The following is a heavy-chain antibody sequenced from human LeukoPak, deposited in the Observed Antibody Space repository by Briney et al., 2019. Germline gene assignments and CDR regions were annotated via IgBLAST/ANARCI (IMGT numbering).Heavy chain of an antibody. Sequence: PGGSLRLSCAASGFTFSNYAMSWVRQAPGKGLEWVSLISGSGGNTYYADSVKGRFTISRDNSKNTLYLQMSSLRAEDTALYSCAKDGSRGVCSDGSSSPFGYGGKGPRVTVPS. CDR1: GFTFSNYA. D-gene: IGHD2-15*01. CDR2: ISGSGGNT. V-gene: IGHV3-23*01. J-gene: IGHJ4*02. CDR3: AKDGSRGVCSDGSSSPFGY.